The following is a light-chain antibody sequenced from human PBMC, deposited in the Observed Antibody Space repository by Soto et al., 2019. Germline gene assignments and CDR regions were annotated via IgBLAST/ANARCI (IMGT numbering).Light chain of an antibody. J-gene: IGLJ2*01. CDR3: CSYAGSSTFVV. Sequence: QSALTQPASVSGTPGQSITISCTGTSSDVGSYNLVSWYQQHPGKAPKLMIYEGSKRPSGVSNRFSGSKSGNTASLTISGLHAEDEADYYCCSYAGSSTFVVFGGGTKLTV. V-gene: IGLV2-23*03. CDR1: SSDVGSYNL. CDR2: EGS.